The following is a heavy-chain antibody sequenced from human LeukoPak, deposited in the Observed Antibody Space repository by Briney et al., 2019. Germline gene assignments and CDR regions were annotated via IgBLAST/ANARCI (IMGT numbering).Heavy chain of an antibody. D-gene: IGHD3-3*01. J-gene: IGHJ6*03. CDR1: GFTFSSYS. Sequence: PGGSLRLSRAASGFTFSSYSMNWVRQAPGKGLEWVSSISSSSSYIYYADSVKGRFTISRDNAKNSLYLQMNSLRAEDTAVYYCARVLGDDFWSGYYSSYYYYMDVWGKGTTVTVSS. CDR2: ISSSSSYI. V-gene: IGHV3-21*01. CDR3: ARVLGDDFWSGYYSSYYYYMDV.